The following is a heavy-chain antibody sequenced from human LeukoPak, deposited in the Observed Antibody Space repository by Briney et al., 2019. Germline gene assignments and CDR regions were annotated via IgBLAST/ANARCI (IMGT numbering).Heavy chain of an antibody. J-gene: IGHJ4*02. CDR2: ISGSGGGT. CDR3: AKEADYGVNSPIDY. D-gene: IGHD4-23*01. V-gene: IGHV3-23*01. CDR1: GFTFSNYA. Sequence: GGSLRLSCAASGFTFSNYAMSWVRQAPGKGLEWVSTISGSGGGTYYADSVKGRFTISRDNSKNTLNLQMNSLRAEDTAVYYCAKEADYGVNSPIDYWGQGTLVTVSS.